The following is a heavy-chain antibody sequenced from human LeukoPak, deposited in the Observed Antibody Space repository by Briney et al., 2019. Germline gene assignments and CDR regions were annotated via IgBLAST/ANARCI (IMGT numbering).Heavy chain of an antibody. CDR1: GFTFSSYW. CDR3: VRDLRESDF. J-gene: IGHJ4*02. Sequence: GGSLRLSCAASGFTFSSYWMHWVRQAPGKGLVWVSRINPDGSTTNYADSVQGRFTVSRDNAKNMLYLQMNSLRAEDTAVYYCVRDLRESDFWGQGTLVTVSS. V-gene: IGHV3-74*01. CDR2: INPDGSTT.